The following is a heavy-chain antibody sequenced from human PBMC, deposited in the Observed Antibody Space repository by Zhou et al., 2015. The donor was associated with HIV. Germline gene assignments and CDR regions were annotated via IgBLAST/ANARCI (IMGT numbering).Heavy chain of an antibody. Sequence: QVQLVQSGAEVKKPGSSVKVSCKASGGTFSSYAISWVRQAPGQGLEWMGGIIPIFGTANYAQKFQGRVTITADESTSTAYMELSSLRSEDTAVYYCATTQGITMVRGVIITDYWGQGTLVTVSS. CDR1: GGTFSSYA. V-gene: IGHV1-69*01. CDR2: IIPIFGTA. J-gene: IGHJ4*02. D-gene: IGHD3-10*01. CDR3: ATTQGITMVRGVIITDY.